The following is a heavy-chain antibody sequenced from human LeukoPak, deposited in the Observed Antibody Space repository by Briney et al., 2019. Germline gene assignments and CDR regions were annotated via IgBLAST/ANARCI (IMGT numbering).Heavy chain of an antibody. CDR2: ISGSGDTT. CDR3: AKGLSAVTTRPDDTFDI. V-gene: IGHV3-23*01. Sequence: GGSLRLSCAVSGLTFTTYAMTRVRQAPGKGLEWVSSISGSGDTTYYADSVKGRFTISRGNSKNTLYLQIHFLRAEDTAVYYCAKGLSAVTTRPDDTFDIWGQGTMVIVSS. CDR1: GLTFTTYA. D-gene: IGHD4-17*01. J-gene: IGHJ3*02.